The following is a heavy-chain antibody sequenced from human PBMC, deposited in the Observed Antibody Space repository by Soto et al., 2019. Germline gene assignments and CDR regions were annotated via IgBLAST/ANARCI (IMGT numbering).Heavy chain of an antibody. D-gene: IGHD5-12*01. CDR1: GDTFTIFA. CDR3: ARDLGSGYDPGDY. Sequence: QVQLVQSGAEVKKPGSSVKVSCKASGDTFTIFAISWVRQAPGQGLEWMGGIIPTIGTTNYAQRFQGRITITGDESTGTAYMELSSLISEDTAVYYCARDLGSGYDPGDYWGQGTLVTVSS. J-gene: IGHJ4*02. CDR2: IIPTIGTT. V-gene: IGHV1-69*12.